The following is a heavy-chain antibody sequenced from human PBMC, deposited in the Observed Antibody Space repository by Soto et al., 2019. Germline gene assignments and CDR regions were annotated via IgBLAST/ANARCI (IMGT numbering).Heavy chain of an antibody. CDR3: ATGQYFDF. V-gene: IGHV3-15*01. CDR2: IKSIYNGGTI. J-gene: IGHJ4*02. Sequence: PXESLLLSCVGSGFTFSNAWMSWVRQAPGKGLEWVGRIKSIYNGGTIEYAAPVKGRFIITRDDSRATVFLQMNSLKTEDTAVYYCATGQYFDFWGQGTQVTVSS. CDR1: GFTFSNAW.